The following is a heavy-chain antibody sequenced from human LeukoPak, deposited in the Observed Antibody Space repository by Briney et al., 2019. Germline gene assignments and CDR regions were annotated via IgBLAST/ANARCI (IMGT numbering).Heavy chain of an antibody. V-gene: IGHV1-69*13. Sequence: GASVKVSCKASGGTFRSYVISWVRQAPGQGLEWMGGNIPMFGTTNYAQKFQGRVAITADESTSTAYMELSSLRSEDTAVYYCARGGILRYFDWSKVPQQAHMDVWGKGTTVTISS. J-gene: IGHJ6*03. D-gene: IGHD3-9*01. CDR1: GGTFRSYV. CDR3: ARGGILRYFDWSKVPQQAHMDV. CDR2: NIPMFGTT.